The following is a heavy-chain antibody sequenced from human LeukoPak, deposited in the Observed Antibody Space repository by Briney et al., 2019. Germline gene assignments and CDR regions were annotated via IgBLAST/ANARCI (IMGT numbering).Heavy chain of an antibody. J-gene: IGHJ4*02. D-gene: IGHD5/OR15-5a*01. CDR2: MWSEDNSQ. CDR3: ARDLRRSTFDY. Sequence: PERSLRLSCAASGFASNNYGMHWVRQAPGKGLEWVGVMWSEDNSQHYADSVKGRFTISKDSSKNTLYLQTNSLRAEDTAVYYCARDLRRSTFDYWGQGTLVTVSS. V-gene: IGHV3-33*01. CDR1: GFASNNYG.